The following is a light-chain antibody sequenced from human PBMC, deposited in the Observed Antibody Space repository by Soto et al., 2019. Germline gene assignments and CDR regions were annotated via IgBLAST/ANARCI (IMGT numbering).Light chain of an antibody. CDR1: YANIGAGYE. CDR3: QSYDNSLSGSGV. CDR2: GHN. J-gene: IGLJ3*02. Sequence: QLVLTQPPSVSGAPGQRVTISCTGSYANIGAGYEVHWYQQIPGTAPKLLISGHNNRPSGVPDRFFGSKSGTSASLTIIGLQAEDEADYYCQSYDNSLSGSGVFGGGTKLTV. V-gene: IGLV1-40*01.